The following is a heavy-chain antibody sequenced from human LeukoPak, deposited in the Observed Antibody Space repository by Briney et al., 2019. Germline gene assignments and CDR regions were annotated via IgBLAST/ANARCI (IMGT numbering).Heavy chain of an antibody. CDR3: ARGEGWYENWFDP. Sequence: GGSLTLSCVGSGFNIGHYGLHWVRQAPGKGLEWVSSISSSSSYIYYADSVKGRFTISRDNAKNSLYLQMNSLRAEDTAVYYCARGEGWYENWFDPWGQGTLVTVSS. V-gene: IGHV3-21*01. CDR2: ISSSSSYI. CDR1: GFNIGHYG. J-gene: IGHJ5*02. D-gene: IGHD6-19*01.